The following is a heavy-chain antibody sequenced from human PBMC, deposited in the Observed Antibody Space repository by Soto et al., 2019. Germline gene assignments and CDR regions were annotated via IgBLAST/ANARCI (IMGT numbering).Heavy chain of an antibody. CDR3: ARGCGGSRTYSYYFDF. CDR2: TSYSGTT. CDR1: GGSISSSNYF. V-gene: IGHV4-39*01. D-gene: IGHD3-10*01. Sequence: KTSETLCLTXTVSGGSISSSNYFWVWIRQPPGKGLEWVGSTSYSGTTYFNPSLKSGVSLFVYTSKDQCSLKLSSVTAADTAVYYCARGCGGSRTYSYYFDFWGQGTLVTVSS. J-gene: IGHJ4*02.